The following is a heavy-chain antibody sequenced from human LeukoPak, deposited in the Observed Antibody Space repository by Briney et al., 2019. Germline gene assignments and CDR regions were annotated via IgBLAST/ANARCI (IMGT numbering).Heavy chain of an antibody. CDR2: IYHSGST. J-gene: IGHJ4*02. V-gene: IGHV4-30-2*02. CDR3: ARRHYSGYYDYSDY. D-gene: IGHD3-22*01. Sequence: SETLSLTCAVSGGSISSGGYSWSWIRQPPGKGLEWVGYIYHSGSTYYNPSLKSRVTISVDRSKNQFSLRLSSVTAADTAVYYCARRHYSGYYDYSDYWGQGTLVTVSS. CDR1: GGSISSGGYS.